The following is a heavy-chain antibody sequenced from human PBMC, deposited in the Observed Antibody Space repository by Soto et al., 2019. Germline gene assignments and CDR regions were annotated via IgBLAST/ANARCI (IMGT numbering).Heavy chain of an antibody. CDR3: ARDDFWGGRTHDF. CDR1: TDSVRNYY. J-gene: IGHJ4*02. CDR2: VYFSGDT. Sequence: SETLSLTCTVSTDSVRNYYWIWIRRPAGRTLEWTGRVYFSGDTNYNPSLKSRVTMSVDTSKNQFSLRLSSVTAADTAVYYCARDDFWGGRTHDFWGQGTQVTVSS. D-gene: IGHD3-3*01. V-gene: IGHV4-4*07.